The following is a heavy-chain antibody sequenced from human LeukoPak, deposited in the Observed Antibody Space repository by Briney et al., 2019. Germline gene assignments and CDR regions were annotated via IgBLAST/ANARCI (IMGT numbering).Heavy chain of an antibody. CDR3: ARGGTSFNLYYYGMDV. V-gene: IGHV4-34*01. J-gene: IGHJ6*02. D-gene: IGHD2-2*01. CDR2: INHSGST. Sequence: SETLSLTCAVYGGSLSGYYWSWIRQPPGKGLEWIGEINHSGSTNYNPSLKSRVTISVDTSKNQFSLKLSSVTAADTAVYYCARGGTSFNLYYYGMDVWGQGTTVTVSS. CDR1: GGSLSGYY.